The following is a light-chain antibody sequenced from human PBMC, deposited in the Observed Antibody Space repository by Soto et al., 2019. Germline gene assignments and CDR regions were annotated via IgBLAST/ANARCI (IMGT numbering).Light chain of an antibody. CDR3: KQYNNWPPIT. J-gene: IGKJ5*01. CDR1: QSVSSSY. CDR2: GAA. Sequence: NGLTQSPGTLSLSTGERATLSCRASQSVSSSYLAWYQQKPGQAPRLLIYGAATRATGIPARFSGSGSGTEFTLTISSLQSEDFAVYYCKQYNNWPPITFGQGTRLEIK. V-gene: IGKV3-15*01.